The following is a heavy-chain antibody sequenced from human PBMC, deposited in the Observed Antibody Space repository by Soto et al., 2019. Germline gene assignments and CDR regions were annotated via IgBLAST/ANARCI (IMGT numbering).Heavy chain of an antibody. J-gene: IGHJ4*02. CDR1: GYTFSDYY. Sequence: VKVSCKASGYTFSDYYIHWVRQAPGQGLEWMGWINPNSGGTKYAPKFQGGVTMTRDTSITTAYMELSRLRSGDTAVYYCAREPATAKPEGVDFWGQGTLVTVSS. CDR2: INPNSGGT. V-gene: IGHV1-2*02. D-gene: IGHD1-1*01. CDR3: AREPATAKPEGVDF.